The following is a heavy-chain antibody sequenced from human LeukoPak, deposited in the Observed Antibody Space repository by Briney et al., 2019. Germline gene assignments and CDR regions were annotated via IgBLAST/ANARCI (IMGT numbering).Heavy chain of an antibody. V-gene: IGHV4-4*02. Sequence: SETLSLTCAVSGGSISSSSSICWTWVRQPPGEGLEWIGEIYHNGATNYNPSLKSRVTVLLDKSKNQFFLKLNSVTAADTAVYYCARNGGNSDYDYWGQGTLVTVSA. CDR3: ARNGGNSDYDY. J-gene: IGHJ4*02. D-gene: IGHD4-23*01. CDR2: IYHNGAT. CDR1: GGSISSSSSIC.